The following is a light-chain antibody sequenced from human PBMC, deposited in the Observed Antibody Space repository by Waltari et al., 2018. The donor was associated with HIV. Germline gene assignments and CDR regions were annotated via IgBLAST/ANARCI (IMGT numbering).Light chain of an antibody. CDR2: DNN. V-gene: IGLV1-51*01. CDR3: GTWDSSLSAV. Sequence: QSVLTPPPSVSAAPGQTVTISCSGRGPNIWGHEVSWYQQLPGTAPKPLIYDNNKRSSGIPDRFSGSKSGTSATLGITGLQTGDEADYYCGTWDSSLSAVFGGGTKVTV. CDR1: GPNIWGHE. J-gene: IGLJ3*02.